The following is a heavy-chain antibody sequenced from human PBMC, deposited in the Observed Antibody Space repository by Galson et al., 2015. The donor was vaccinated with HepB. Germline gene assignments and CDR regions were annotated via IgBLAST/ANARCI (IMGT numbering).Heavy chain of an antibody. D-gene: IGHD2-15*01. Sequence: SLRLSCAATGFTFSSYAMHWVRQAPGKGLEWVAVISYDGSNKYYADSVKGRFTISRDNSKNTLYLQMNSLRAEDTAVYYCASTPLHCSGGSCYSVDYWGQRTLVTVSS. CDR2: ISYDGSNK. J-gene: IGHJ4*02. V-gene: IGHV3-30-3*01. CDR3: ASTPLHCSGGSCYSVDY. CDR1: GFTFSSYA.